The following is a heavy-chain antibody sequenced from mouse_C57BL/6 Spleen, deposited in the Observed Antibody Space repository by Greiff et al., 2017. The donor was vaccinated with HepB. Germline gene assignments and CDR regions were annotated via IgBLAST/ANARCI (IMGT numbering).Heavy chain of an antibody. CDR1: GFSFNTYA. D-gene: IGHD1-1*01. Sequence: EVKLVESGGGLVQPKGSLKLSCAASGFSFNTYAMNWVRQAPGKGLEWVARIRSKSNNYATYYADSVKDRFTISRDDSESMLYLQMNNLKTEDTAMYYCVRGAYYYGSSLAWFAYWGQGTLVTVSA. CDR3: VRGAYYYGSSLAWFAY. V-gene: IGHV10-1*01. J-gene: IGHJ3*01. CDR2: IRSKSNNYAT.